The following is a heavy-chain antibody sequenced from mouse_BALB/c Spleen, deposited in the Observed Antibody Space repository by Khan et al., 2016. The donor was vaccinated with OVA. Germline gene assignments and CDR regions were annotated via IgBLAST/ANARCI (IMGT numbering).Heavy chain of an antibody. CDR3: ARGNYYGYYFDY. CDR2: ISYSGGT. Sequence: EVKLLESGPGLVKPSQSLSLTCTVTGYSITSGYAWNWIRQFPGNKLEWMGYISYSGGTSYNPSLKSRISITRDTSKNQFFLQLNSVTTEDTACDCCARGNYYGYYFDYWGQGTTLTVSS. V-gene: IGHV3-2*02. CDR1: GYSITSGYA. D-gene: IGHD1-1*01. J-gene: IGHJ2*01.